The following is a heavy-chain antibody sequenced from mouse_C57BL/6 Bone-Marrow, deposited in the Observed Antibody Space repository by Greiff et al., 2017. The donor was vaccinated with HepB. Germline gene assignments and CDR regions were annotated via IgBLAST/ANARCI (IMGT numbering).Heavy chain of an antibody. CDR3: TTQEGFITTVVAHFDY. CDR2: IYPGNSDT. CDR1: GYTFTSYW. Sequence: VQLKQSGTVLARPGASVKMSCKTSGYTFTSYWMHWVNQRPGQGLEWIGAIYPGNSDTSYNQKFKGKAKLTAVTSASTAYMELSSLTNEDSAVYYCTTQEGFITTVVAHFDYWGQGTTLTVSS. D-gene: IGHD1-1*01. V-gene: IGHV1-5*01. J-gene: IGHJ2*01.